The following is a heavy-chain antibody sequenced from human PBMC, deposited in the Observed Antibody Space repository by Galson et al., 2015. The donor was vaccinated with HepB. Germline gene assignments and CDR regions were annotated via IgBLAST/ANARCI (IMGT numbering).Heavy chain of an antibody. J-gene: IGHJ3*02. CDR3: AKASPSIADSYAFDI. V-gene: IGHV6-1*01. Sequence: CAISGDSVSSNSAAWNWIRQSPSRGLEWLGRTYYRSKWYNDYAVSVKSRITINPDTSKNQFSLQLNSVTPVDTAVYYCAKASPSIADSYAFDIWGQGTMVAVSS. CDR2: TYYRSKWYN. CDR1: GDSVSSNSAA. D-gene: IGHD6-6*01.